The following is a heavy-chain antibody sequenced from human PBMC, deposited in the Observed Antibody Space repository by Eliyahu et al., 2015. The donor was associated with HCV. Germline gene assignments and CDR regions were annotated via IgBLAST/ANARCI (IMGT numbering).Heavy chain of an antibody. V-gene: IGHV1-24*01. D-gene: IGHD4/OR15-4a*01. Sequence: QVQLVQSGADVKKPGASVKVSCKVSGYTFTELSMHWVRQAPGKGLEWMGGFDPEDGEIIYAQKFQGRVTMTEDTSTDTAYMELSSLRSEDTAVYYCATATPIDYGGSIYSFDYWGQGTLVTVSS. CDR2: FDPEDGEI. CDR3: ATATPIDYGGSIYSFDY. CDR1: GYTFTELS. J-gene: IGHJ4*02.